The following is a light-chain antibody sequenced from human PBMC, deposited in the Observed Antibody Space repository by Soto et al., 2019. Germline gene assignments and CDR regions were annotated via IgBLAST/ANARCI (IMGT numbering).Light chain of an antibody. J-gene: IGKJ5*01. V-gene: IGKV2-28*01. CDR3: MQPLQTLIT. CDR1: QSLTHSSGYNY. CDR2: LGS. Sequence: EIVLTQSPLSLSVSPGEPASISCRSSQSLTHSSGYNYLDWYLLKPGQPPQLLIYLGSNRGSGVPDTFSASGSGTDFTLTISIVEPEDAGFYFCMQPLQTLITFGQGTRLDIK.